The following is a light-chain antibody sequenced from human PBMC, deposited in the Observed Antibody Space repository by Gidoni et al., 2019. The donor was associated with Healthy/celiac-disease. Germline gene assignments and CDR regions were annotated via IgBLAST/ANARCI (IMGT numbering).Light chain of an antibody. CDR3: QQYNNWPPHT. Sequence: EIVMTRSPATLSLSPGESATLSCTASQSVSSNCAWYQQKAAQAPRLLIYGASTRATGIPARFSGSGSGTEFTLIISSVQSEDFAVYYCQQYNNWPPHTFGQGTRLEIK. CDR1: QSVSSN. J-gene: IGKJ5*01. CDR2: GAS. V-gene: IGKV3-15*01.